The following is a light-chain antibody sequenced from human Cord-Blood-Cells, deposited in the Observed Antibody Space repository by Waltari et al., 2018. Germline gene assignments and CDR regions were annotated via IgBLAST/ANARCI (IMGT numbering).Light chain of an antibody. CDR2: EVS. Sequence: QSALTQPASVAGSPGQSITISCTGTSSDVGGYNYVSWYQQQPGKAPKLMIYEVSNRPSGFSNRFSGAKSGNTASLTISGLQAEDAADYYCSSYTRSSTWVFGGGTKLTVL. J-gene: IGLJ3*02. V-gene: IGLV2-14*01. CDR3: SSYTRSSTWV. CDR1: SSDVGGYNY.